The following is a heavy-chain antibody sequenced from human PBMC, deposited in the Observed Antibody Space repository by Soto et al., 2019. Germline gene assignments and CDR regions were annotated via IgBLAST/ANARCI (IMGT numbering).Heavy chain of an antibody. CDR1: GGSISSGGYY. Sequence: PSETLSLTCTVSGGSISSGGYYWSWIRQHPGKGLEWIGYIYYSGSTYYNPSLKSRVTISVDTSKNQFSLKLSSVTAADTAVYYCARTSGYDSNPGGYYFDYWGQGTLVTVSS. CDR3: ARTSGYDSNPGGYYFDY. D-gene: IGHD5-12*01. V-gene: IGHV4-31*03. CDR2: IYYSGST. J-gene: IGHJ4*02.